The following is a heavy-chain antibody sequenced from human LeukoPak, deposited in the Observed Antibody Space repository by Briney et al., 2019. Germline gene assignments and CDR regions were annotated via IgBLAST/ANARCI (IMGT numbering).Heavy chain of an antibody. CDR2: ISSSSSYI. D-gene: IGHD1-7*01. J-gene: IGHJ5*02. CDR3: ARDRYNWNYDGHWFDP. V-gene: IGHV3-21*01. Sequence: PGGSLRLSCAASGFTFSSYSMNWVRQAPGKGLEWVSSISSSSSYIYYADSVKGRFTISRDNAKNSLYLQMNSLRAEDTAVYYCARDRYNWNYDGHWFDPWGQGTLVTVSS. CDR1: GFTFSSYS.